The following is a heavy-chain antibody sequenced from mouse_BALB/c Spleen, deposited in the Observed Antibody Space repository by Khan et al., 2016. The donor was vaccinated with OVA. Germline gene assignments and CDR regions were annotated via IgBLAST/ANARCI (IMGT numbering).Heavy chain of an antibody. CDR3: ARNGYGKGDAMDY. D-gene: IGHD2-10*02. CDR2: ISIGVGGT. J-gene: IGHJ4*01. V-gene: IGHV5-12*02. CDR1: GFTFSDYY. Sequence: EVELVESGGGLVQPGGSLKLPCATSGFTFSDYYMYWVRQTPEKRLGWVAYISIGVGGTYYPNTVKARFPISRHNATNTLYLQISPPKSEATAMYYCARNGYGKGDAMDYWGQGTSVTVSS.